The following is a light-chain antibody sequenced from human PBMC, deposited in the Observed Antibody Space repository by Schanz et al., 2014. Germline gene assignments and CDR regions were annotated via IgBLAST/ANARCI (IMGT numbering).Light chain of an antibody. Sequence: EIVLTQSPGTLSLSPGERATLSCRASQSVSSNYLAWYQQKPGQAPRLLMSYVSNRAPGIPPRFSGSGSGTDFSLTISSLEPEDFAVYYCHQRRLYPLTFGGGTKVDIK. CDR1: QSVSSNY. V-gene: IGKV3D-20*02. CDR2: YVS. CDR3: HQRRLYPLT. J-gene: IGKJ4*01.